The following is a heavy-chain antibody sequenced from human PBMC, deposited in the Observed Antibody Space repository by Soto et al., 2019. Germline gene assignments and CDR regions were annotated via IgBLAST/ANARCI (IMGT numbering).Heavy chain of an antibody. J-gene: IGHJ6*02. CDR3: AKGVAAAGTTYYYYGMDV. CDR1: GFTFSSYA. Sequence: PGGSLRLSCAASGFTFSSYAMSWVRQAPWKGLEWVSAISGSGGSTYYADSVKGRFTISRDNSKNTLYLQMNSLRAEDTAVYYCAKGVAAAGTTYYYYGMDVWGQGTTVTVSS. CDR2: ISGSGGST. V-gene: IGHV3-23*01. D-gene: IGHD6-13*01.